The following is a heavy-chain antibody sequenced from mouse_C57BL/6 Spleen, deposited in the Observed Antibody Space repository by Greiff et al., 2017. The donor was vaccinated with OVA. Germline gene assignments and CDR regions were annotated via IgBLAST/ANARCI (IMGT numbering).Heavy chain of an antibody. V-gene: IGHV1-82*01. CDR3: ARQRAAQATLFDY. CDR1: GYAFSSSW. D-gene: IGHD3-2*02. J-gene: IGHJ2*01. CDR2: IYPGDGDT. Sequence: QVQLQQSGPELVKPGASVKISCKASGYAFSSSWMNWVKQRPGKGLEWIGRIYPGDGDTNYNGKFKGKATLTADKSSSTAYMQLSSLTSEDSAVYFCARQRAAQATLFDYWGQGTTLTVSS.